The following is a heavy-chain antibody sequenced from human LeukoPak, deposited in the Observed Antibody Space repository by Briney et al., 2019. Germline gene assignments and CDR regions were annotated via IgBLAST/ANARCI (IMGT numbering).Heavy chain of an antibody. V-gene: IGHV1-69*13. CDR1: GGTFSSYA. Sequence: SVKVSCKASGGTFSSYAISWVRQAPGQGLEWMGGTIPIFGTANYAQKFQGRVTITADESTSTAYMELSSLRSEDTAVYYCARDAHYYGSGSTEDYWGQGTLVTVSS. CDR3: ARDAHYYGSGSTEDY. D-gene: IGHD3-10*01. J-gene: IGHJ4*02. CDR2: TIPIFGTA.